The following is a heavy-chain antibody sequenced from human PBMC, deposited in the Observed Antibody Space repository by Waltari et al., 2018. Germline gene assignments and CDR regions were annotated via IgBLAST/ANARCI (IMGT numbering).Heavy chain of an antibody. J-gene: IGHJ6*02. D-gene: IGHD3-3*01. CDR3: ARTTTIFGVVSEVGYYYYGMDV. Sequence: QVQLVQSGAEVKKPGSSVKVSCKASGGTFSSYTISWVRQAPGQGLEWMGRIIPILGIANYAQKFQGRVTITADKSTSTAYMELSSLRSEDTAVYYCARTTTIFGVVSEVGYYYYGMDVWGQGTTVTVSS. CDR2: IIPILGIA. V-gene: IGHV1-69*02. CDR1: GGTFSSYT.